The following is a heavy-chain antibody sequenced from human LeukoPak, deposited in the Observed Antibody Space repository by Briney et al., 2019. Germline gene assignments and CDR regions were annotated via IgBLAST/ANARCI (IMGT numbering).Heavy chain of an antibody. J-gene: IGHJ4*02. Sequence: ASVKVSCKASGYTFTSYGFSXXXXXXXXGLEXMGWISAYNGNXXXXXKSQGXXXXXTDTSTSTAYMELGSLRSDDTAVYYCARDSFDFWGQGTLVTVSS. V-gene: IGHV1-18*01. CDR3: ARDSFDF. CDR1: GYTFTSYG. D-gene: IGHD3-3*01. CDR2: ISAYNGNX.